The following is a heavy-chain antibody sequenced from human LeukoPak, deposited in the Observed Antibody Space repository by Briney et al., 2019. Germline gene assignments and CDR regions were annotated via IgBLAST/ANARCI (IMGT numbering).Heavy chain of an antibody. D-gene: IGHD3-3*01. CDR2: IYYSGST. CDR1: GGSISSSSYY. CDR3: ARDFWSGYYIFDY. Sequence: TSETLSLTCTVSGGSISSSSYYWGWIRQPPGKGLEWIGSIYYSGSTYYNPSLKSRVTISVDTSKNQFSLKLSSVTAADTAVYYCARDFWSGYYIFDYWGQGTLVTVSS. V-gene: IGHV4-39*07. J-gene: IGHJ4*02.